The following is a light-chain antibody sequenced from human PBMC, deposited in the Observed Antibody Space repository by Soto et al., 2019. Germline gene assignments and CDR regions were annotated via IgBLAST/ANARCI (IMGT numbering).Light chain of an antibody. CDR3: QQYNSYLLT. CDR1: QSISSW. Sequence: DIQMTQSPSTLSASVGDRVTITCRASQSISSWLAWYQQKPGKAPKLLIYDASSLESGVPSRFSGSGAGTEFTLTISSLQPDDFATYYCQQYNSYLLTFGGGTKVEIK. CDR2: DAS. J-gene: IGKJ4*01. V-gene: IGKV1-5*01.